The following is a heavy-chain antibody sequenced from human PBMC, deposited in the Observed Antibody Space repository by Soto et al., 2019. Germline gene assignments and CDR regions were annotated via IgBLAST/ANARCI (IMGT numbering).Heavy chain of an antibody. V-gene: IGHV3-30*18. CDR3: AKGRGYSLLN. Sequence: QVQLVESGGGVVQPGRSLRLSCAASGFTFSSYGMHWVRQAPGKGLEWVAVISYDGSNKYYADSVKGRFTISRDNSKNTLYMQMNILRSEDTAVYYYAKGRGYSLLNWGQGTLVTVSS. J-gene: IGHJ4*02. D-gene: IGHD5-18*01. CDR1: GFTFSSYG. CDR2: ISYDGSNK.